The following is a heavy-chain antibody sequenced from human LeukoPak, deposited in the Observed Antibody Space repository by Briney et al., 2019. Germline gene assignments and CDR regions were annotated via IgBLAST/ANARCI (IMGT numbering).Heavy chain of an antibody. V-gene: IGHV3-21*01. CDR3: ARDPGWELLNYYYYYMDV. D-gene: IGHD1-26*01. J-gene: IGHJ6*03. CDR1: GFTFSSYS. Sequence: KPGGSLRLSCAASGFTFSSYSMNWVRQAPGKGLEWVSSISSSSYIYYADSVKGRSTISRDNAKNSLYLQMNSLRAEDTAVYYCARDPGWELLNYYYYYMDVWGKGTTVTVSS. CDR2: ISSSSYI.